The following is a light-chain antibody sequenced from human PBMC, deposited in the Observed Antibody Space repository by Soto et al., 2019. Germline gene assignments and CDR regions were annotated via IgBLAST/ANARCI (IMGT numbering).Light chain of an antibody. V-gene: IGKV3-20*01. CDR2: GAS. CDR3: HQYGSAPAWT. CDR1: QSVSSSY. Sequence: EIVLTQSPGTLSLFPGERATLSCRASQSVSSSYLAWYRQKPGQAPRLLIYGASNRATGIPDRFSGAGSGTDFTLTISRLEPEDFAVYYCHQYGSAPAWTFGQGTKVEIK. J-gene: IGKJ1*01.